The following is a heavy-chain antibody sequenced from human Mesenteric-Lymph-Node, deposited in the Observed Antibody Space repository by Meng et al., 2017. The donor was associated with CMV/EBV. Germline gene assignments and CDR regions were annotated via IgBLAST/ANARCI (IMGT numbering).Heavy chain of an antibody. V-gene: IGHV4-61*01. CDR3: ASFGDGTTADY. CDR2: MYYTGST. CDR1: GGSVSSRSYY. D-gene: IGHD4-17*01. Sequence: SETLSLTCTVSGGSVSSRSYYWSWIRQPPGKGLEWIGYMYYTGSTNYNPSLNSRVTITVDRSTNQFSLRLSSVTAADTAVYYCASFGDGTTADYWGQGTLVTVSS. J-gene: IGHJ4*02.